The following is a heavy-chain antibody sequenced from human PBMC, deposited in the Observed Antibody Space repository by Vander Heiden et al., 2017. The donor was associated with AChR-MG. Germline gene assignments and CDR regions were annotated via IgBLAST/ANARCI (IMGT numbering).Heavy chain of an antibody. Sequence: QVQLQESGPGLVKPSQTLSLTCTVSGGSISSGGYSGSWIRQHPGKGLEWIGYIYYSGSTYYNPSLKSRVTISVDTSKNQFPLKLSSVTAADTAVYYCARESRDCSSTSCYYSHFDYWGQGTLVTVSS. V-gene: IGHV4-31*03. D-gene: IGHD2-2*01. CDR2: IYYSGST. J-gene: IGHJ4*02. CDR1: GGSISSGGYS. CDR3: ARESRDCSSTSCYYSHFDY.